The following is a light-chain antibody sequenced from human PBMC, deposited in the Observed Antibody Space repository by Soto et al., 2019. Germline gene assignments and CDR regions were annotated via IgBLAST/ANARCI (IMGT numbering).Light chain of an antibody. Sequence: EIVMTQSPATLSVSPGERATLSCRASQSVSTNLAWYQQKPGQAPRLLIYGASTRATGIPARFSGSGSGTEFTLTISSMQSEDFAVYYCQQYYNWLTFGGGTKVDIK. CDR3: QQYYNWLT. CDR2: GAS. J-gene: IGKJ4*01. CDR1: QSVSTN. V-gene: IGKV3-15*01.